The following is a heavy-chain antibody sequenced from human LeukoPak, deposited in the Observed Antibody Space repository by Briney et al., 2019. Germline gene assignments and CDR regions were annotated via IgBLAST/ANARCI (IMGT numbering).Heavy chain of an antibody. J-gene: IGHJ6*03. CDR2: INPSGGST. Sequence: GASVKVSCKASGYTFTSYYMHWVRQAPGQGLEWMGIINPSGGSTSYAQRFQGRVTMTRDTSTSTVYMELSSLRSEDTAVYYCARDRNYSNYWRDYYYMDVWGKGTTVTVSS. CDR1: GYTFTSYY. D-gene: IGHD4-11*01. V-gene: IGHV1-46*01. CDR3: ARDRNYSNYWRDYYYMDV.